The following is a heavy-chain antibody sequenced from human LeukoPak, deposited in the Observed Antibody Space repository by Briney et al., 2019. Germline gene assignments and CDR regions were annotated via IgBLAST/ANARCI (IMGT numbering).Heavy chain of an antibody. J-gene: IGHJ4*02. Sequence: GGSLRLSCAASGFTFSSYSMNWVRQAPGKELEWVSSISSSSSYIYYADSVKGRFTISRDNAKNSLYLQMNSLRAEDTAVYYCARDGDYGDYLDYWGQGTLVTVSS. D-gene: IGHD4-17*01. CDR1: GFTFSSYS. CDR2: ISSSSSYI. V-gene: IGHV3-21*01. CDR3: ARDGDYGDYLDY.